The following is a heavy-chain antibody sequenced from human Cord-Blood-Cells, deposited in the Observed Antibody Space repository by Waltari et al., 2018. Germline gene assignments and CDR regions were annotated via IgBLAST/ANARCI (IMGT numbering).Heavy chain of an antibody. V-gene: IGHV1-69*01. CDR2: IIPIFGTA. CDR1: GGTFSSYA. J-gene: IGHJ6*02. Sequence: QVQLVQSGAEVKKPGFSVKVSCKASGGTFSSYAISWVRQAPGQGLEWMGGIIPIFGTANYAQKFQGRVTITADESTSTAYMELSSLRSEDTAVYYCARGDYSNYYYGMDVWGQGTTVTVSS. D-gene: IGHD4-4*01. CDR3: ARGDYSNYYYGMDV.